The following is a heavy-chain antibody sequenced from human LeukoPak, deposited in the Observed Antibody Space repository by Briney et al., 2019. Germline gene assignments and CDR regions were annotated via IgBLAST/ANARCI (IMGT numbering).Heavy chain of an antibody. CDR3: ASIAAAGTGGDY. D-gene: IGHD6-13*01. Sequence: SETLSLTCAVYGESFSGYYWTWIRQPPGKGLEWIGEIIDTGSTKYNSSLKSRVTISVDTSKNEFSLKLSSVTAADTAVYYCASIAAAGTGGDYWGQGTLVTVSS. CDR2: IIDTGST. CDR1: GESFSGYY. V-gene: IGHV4-34*12. J-gene: IGHJ4*02.